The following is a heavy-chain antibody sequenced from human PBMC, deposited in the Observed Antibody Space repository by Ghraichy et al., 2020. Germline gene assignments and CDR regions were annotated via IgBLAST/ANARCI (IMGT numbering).Heavy chain of an antibody. Sequence: GGSLRLSCAASGFTFSSYGMHWVRQAPGKGLEWVAVISYDGSNKYYADSVKGRFTISRDNSKNTLYLQMNSLRAEDTAVYYCAKQYYYDSSGYDYWGQGTLVTVSS. CDR1: GFTFSSYG. J-gene: IGHJ4*02. D-gene: IGHD3-22*01. CDR3: AKQYYYDSSGYDY. V-gene: IGHV3-30*18. CDR2: ISYDGSNK.